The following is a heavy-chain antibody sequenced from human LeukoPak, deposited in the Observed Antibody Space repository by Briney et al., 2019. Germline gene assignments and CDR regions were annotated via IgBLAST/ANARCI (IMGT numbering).Heavy chain of an antibody. D-gene: IGHD3-22*01. Sequence: ESLKISCKGSGYSFTSYWIGWVRQMPGKGLEWMGIIYPGDSDTRYSPSFQGQVTISADKSISTAYLQWSSLKASDTAMYYCARQKNYYYDSSGYYFEAFDIWGQGTMVTVSS. CDR1: GYSFTSYW. J-gene: IGHJ3*02. CDR2: IYPGDSDT. V-gene: IGHV5-51*01. CDR3: ARQKNYYYDSSGYYFEAFDI.